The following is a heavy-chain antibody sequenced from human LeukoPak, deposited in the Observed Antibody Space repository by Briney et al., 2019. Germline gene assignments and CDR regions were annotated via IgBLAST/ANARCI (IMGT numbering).Heavy chain of an antibody. CDR3: RTYRWGDSFEY. CDR1: GFTFSSYW. V-gene: IGHV3-74*01. J-gene: IGHJ4*02. D-gene: IGHD3-16*01. Sequence: GGSLRLSCEASGFTFSSYWMHWVRQDPGKGLVWVSRINGDGSSTSYADSVKGRFTISRDNAKNTPYLQMNSLRAEDTAVYYCRTYRWGDSFEYWGQGTLVTVSS. CDR2: INGDGSST.